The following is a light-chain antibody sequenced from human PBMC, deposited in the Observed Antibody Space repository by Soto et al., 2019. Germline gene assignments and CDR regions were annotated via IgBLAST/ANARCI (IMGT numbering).Light chain of an antibody. J-gene: IGLJ3*02. CDR1: SSDVGGYNY. V-gene: IGLV2-14*01. CDR2: DVS. CDR3: SSYTSSSTPWV. Sequence: QSALTQPASVSGSPGQSITISCTGTSSDVGGYNYVSWYQQHPGKAPKLMIYDVSNRPSGASNRFSGSKSGNTASLTISGLQAEDEADYYCSSYTSSSTPWVFGGGTQLTVL.